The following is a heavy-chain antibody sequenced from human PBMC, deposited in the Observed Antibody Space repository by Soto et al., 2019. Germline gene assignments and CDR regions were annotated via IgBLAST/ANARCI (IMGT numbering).Heavy chain of an antibody. Sequence: QVQLVQSGGVVRKPGASVRVSCKASGFTFTSYGITWVRQAPGQGPEWMGWISAYNDQTNYAQKFQGRITLTTDTSTRTAYMELRSLRSDDTAVYFCARDQRYYYENGGYYRWDYWGQGTLVTVSS. D-gene: IGHD3-22*01. CDR2: ISAYNDQT. CDR1: GFTFTSYG. J-gene: IGHJ4*02. V-gene: IGHV1-18*01. CDR3: ARDQRYYYENGGYYRWDY.